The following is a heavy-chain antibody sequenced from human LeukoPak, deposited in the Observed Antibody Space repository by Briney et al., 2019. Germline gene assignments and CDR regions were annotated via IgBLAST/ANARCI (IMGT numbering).Heavy chain of an antibody. CDR2: ISSSSSYI. V-gene: IGHV3-21*01. J-gene: IGHJ5*02. Sequence: GGSLRLSCAASGFTFSSYSMNWVRQAPGKGLEWVSSISSSSSYIYYADSVKGRFTISRDNAKNSLYLQMNSLRAEDTAVYYCARFDPYYDFWSGSETWGQGTLVTVSS. D-gene: IGHD3-3*01. CDR1: GFTFSSYS. CDR3: ARFDPYYDFWSGSET.